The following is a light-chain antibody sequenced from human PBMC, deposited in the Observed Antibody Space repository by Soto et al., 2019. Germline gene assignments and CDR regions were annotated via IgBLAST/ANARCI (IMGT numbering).Light chain of an antibody. Sequence: QSALTQPASVSGSPGQSITISCTGTSSDVGGYNYVSWYQQHPGKAPKLMIYDVSDRPSGVSNRFSGSKSGSTASLTISGLQAEDEADYYCSSYKSSTTWVFGGGTKVTVL. V-gene: IGLV2-14*03. CDR1: SSDVGGYNY. CDR3: SSYKSSTTWV. CDR2: DVS. J-gene: IGLJ3*02.